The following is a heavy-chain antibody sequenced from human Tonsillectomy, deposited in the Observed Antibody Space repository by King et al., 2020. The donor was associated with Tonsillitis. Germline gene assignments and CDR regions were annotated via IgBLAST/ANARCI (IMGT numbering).Heavy chain of an antibody. D-gene: IGHD5-12*01. CDR1: GGSISGGSYY. CDR3: GSYEGGVFDP. CDR2: IYNSENT. J-gene: IGHJ5*02. Sequence: QLQESGPGLVKPSQTLSLTCTVSGGSISGGSYYWTWIRQHPGKGLEWIGYIYNSENTFSNPSLKSRLTISEDTSKNQFSLKLTSLTAADTAVYYCGSYEGGVFDPWGQGTLVTVSS. V-gene: IGHV4-31*03.